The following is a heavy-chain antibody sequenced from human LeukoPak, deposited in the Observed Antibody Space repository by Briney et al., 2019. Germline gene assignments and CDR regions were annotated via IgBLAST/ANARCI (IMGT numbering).Heavy chain of an antibody. D-gene: IGHD2-15*01. CDR3: AKDLGSAITSALVLDV. CDR1: GFTFDDYA. CDR2: ITWNRDNI. Sequence: GGSLRLSCAGSGFTFDDYAMHWVRQAPGKGLEWVSGITWNRDNIGYGDSVKGRFTISRDNVKNALYLQMNSLRPEDTALYYCAKDLGSAITSALVLDVWGQGTTVIVSS. J-gene: IGHJ6*02. V-gene: IGHV3-9*01.